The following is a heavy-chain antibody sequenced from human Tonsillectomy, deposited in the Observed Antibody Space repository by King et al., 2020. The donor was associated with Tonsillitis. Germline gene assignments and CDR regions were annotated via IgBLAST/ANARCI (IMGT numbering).Heavy chain of an antibody. Sequence: VQLVESGGGLVQPGGSLRLSCAASGFTFSTFVMTWVRQAPGKGLEWVSAISDSGGSTYYADSVKGRFTISRDNSKNTLYLQMNGLRAEDTAVYYCAKGGDYYYYMDVWGKGTTVTVSS. CDR2: ISDSGGST. J-gene: IGHJ6*03. V-gene: IGHV3-23*04. CDR3: AKGGDYYYYMDV. CDR1: GFTFSTFV. D-gene: IGHD3-10*01.